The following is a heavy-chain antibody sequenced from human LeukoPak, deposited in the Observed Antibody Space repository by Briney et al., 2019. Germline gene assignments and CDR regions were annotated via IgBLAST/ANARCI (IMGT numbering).Heavy chain of an antibody. CDR1: GFTFSSYS. CDR2: ISSSSSTI. D-gene: IGHD2-2*01. V-gene: IGHV3-48*01. Sequence: GGSLRLSCAASGFTFSSYSMNWVRQAPGKGLEWVSYISSSSSTIYYADSVKGRFTLSRDNAKNSLYLQMNSLRAEDTAVYYCAREDSTSGIYYYYMDVWGKGTTVTVSS. J-gene: IGHJ6*03. CDR3: AREDSTSGIYYYYMDV.